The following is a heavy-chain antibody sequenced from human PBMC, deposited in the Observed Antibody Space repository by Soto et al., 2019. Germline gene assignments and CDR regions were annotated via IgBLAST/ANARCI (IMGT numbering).Heavy chain of an antibody. CDR2: INWNGGST. D-gene: IGHD6-19*01. CDR1: GFTFDDYG. J-gene: IGHJ4*02. CDR3: ARLYSSGWYGPGRY. V-gene: IGHV3-20*04. Sequence: PGGSLRLSCAASGFTFDDYGMSWVRQAPGKGLEWVSGINWNGGSTGYADSVKGRFTISRDNAKNSLYLQMSSLRAEDTALYYCARLYSSGWYGPGRYWGQGTLVTVSS.